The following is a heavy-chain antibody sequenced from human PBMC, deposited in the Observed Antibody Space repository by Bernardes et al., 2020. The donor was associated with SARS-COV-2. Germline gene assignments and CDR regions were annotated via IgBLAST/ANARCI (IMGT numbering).Heavy chain of an antibody. CDR3: AKEVYCSSTSCYNAFDI. CDR2: INSDGSST. D-gene: IGHD2-2*02. J-gene: IGHJ3*02. Sequence: GGSLRLSCAASGFTFSSYWMHWVRQAPGKGLVWVSRINSDGSSTSYADSVKGRFTISRDNAKNTLYLQMNSLRAEDTAVYYCAKEVYCSSTSCYNAFDIWSQGTMVTVSS. V-gene: IGHV3-74*01. CDR1: GFTFSSYW.